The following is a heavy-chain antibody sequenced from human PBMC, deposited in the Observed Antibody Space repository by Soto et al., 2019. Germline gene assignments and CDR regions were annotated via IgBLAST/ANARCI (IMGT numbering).Heavy chain of an antibody. CDR2: IYYSGST. Sequence: QLQLQESGPGLVKPSETLSLTCTVSGGSISSSSYYWGWIRQPPGKGLEWIGDIYYSGSTYYNPSLKSRVTISVDTSKNQFSLKLSSVTAADTAVYYCARGIAAYLSRRYYFDYWGQGALVTVSS. D-gene: IGHD6-13*01. V-gene: IGHV4-39*01. CDR1: GGSISSSSYY. CDR3: ARGIAAYLSRRYYFDY. J-gene: IGHJ4*02.